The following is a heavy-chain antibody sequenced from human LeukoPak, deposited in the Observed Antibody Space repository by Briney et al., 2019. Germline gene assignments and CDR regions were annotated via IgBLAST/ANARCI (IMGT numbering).Heavy chain of an antibody. Sequence: PGGSLRLSCAASGFTFSSYWMGWVRQAPGKGLEWVANIKQDGSEKYYVDSVKGRFTISRDNAKNSLYLQMNSLRAEDTAVYYCVVVRGVEFDYWGQGTLVTVSS. CDR3: VVVRGVEFDY. J-gene: IGHJ4*02. CDR2: IKQDGSEK. CDR1: GFTFSSYW. D-gene: IGHD3-10*01. V-gene: IGHV3-7*01.